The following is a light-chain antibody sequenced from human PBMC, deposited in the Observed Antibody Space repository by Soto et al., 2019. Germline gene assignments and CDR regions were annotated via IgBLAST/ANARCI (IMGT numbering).Light chain of an antibody. CDR3: SSYTGSHTWV. Sequence: QSVLTQPASVSGSPGQSITISCTGTSNDVGGYNYVSWYQHHPGKAPKLIIYEVTNRPSGVSNRFSGSKSANTASLTISGLQSEDEADFYCSSYTGSHTWVFGGGTKLTVL. J-gene: IGLJ3*02. CDR1: SNDVGGYNY. CDR2: EVT. V-gene: IGLV2-14*01.